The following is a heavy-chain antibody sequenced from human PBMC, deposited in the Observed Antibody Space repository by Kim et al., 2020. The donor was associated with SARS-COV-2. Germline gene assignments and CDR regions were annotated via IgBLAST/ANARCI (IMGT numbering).Heavy chain of an antibody. D-gene: IGHD2-2*01. CDR3: ARGNGVVPAALRAYYYYGMDV. V-gene: IGHV4-34*01. CDR1: GGSFSGYY. CDR2: INHSGST. J-gene: IGHJ6*02. Sequence: SETLSLTCAVYGGSFSGYYWSWIRQPPGKGLEWIGEINHSGSTNYNPSLKSRVTIPVDTAKNQFSLQLSSVTAADTAVYYCARGNGVVPAALRAYYYYGMDVCGHRTPGTVSS.